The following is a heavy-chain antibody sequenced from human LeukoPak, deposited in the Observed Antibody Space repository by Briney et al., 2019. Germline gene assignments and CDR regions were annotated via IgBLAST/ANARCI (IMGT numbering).Heavy chain of an antibody. V-gene: IGHV4-39*07. CDR1: GGSISSRSYY. D-gene: IGHD3-22*01. CDR2: IYYSGST. J-gene: IGHJ4*02. CDR3: ASTSPKYYYESSGYSSLFDN. Sequence: SETLSLTCTVSGGSISSRSYYWGWIRQPPGKGLEWIGSIYYSGSTYYNPSLQSRVTISVDTSKNQFSLKLRSVTAADTALYYCASTSPKYYYESSGYSSLFDNWGQGTLVTVSS.